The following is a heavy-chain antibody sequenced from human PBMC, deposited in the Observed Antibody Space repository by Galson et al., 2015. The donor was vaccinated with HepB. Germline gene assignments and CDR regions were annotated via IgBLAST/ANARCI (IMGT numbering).Heavy chain of an antibody. V-gene: IGHV3-15*01. CDR1: GFTFSNAW. CDR2: IKSKTDGGTT. Sequence: SLRLSCAASGFTFSNAWMSWVRQAPGKGLEWVGRIKSKTDGGTTDYAAPVKGRFTISRGDSKNTLYLQMNSLKTEDTAVYYCTTSSNWDEGWLDPCGQGALVTVSS. D-gene: IGHD6-13*01. J-gene: IGHJ5*02. CDR3: TTSSNWDEGWLDP.